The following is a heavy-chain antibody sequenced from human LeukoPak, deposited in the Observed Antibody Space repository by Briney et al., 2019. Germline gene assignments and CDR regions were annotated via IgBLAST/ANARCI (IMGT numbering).Heavy chain of an antibody. V-gene: IGHV4-34*01. D-gene: IGHD6-19*01. CDR3: AKPRPPIAVAGEIDY. CDR2: INHSGST. Sequence: SETLSLTCAVYGGSFSGYYWSWIRQPPGKGLEWIGEINHSGSTNYNPSLKSRVTISVDTSKNQFSLKLSSVTAADTAVYYCAKPRPPIAVAGEIDYWGQGTLVTVSS. J-gene: IGHJ4*02. CDR1: GGSFSGYY.